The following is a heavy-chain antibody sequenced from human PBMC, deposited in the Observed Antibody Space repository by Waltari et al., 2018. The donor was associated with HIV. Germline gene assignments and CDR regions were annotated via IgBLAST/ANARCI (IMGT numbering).Heavy chain of an antibody. Sequence: EVQLVESGGGLVRPGGCLRISCAAYGFTLSSYSMNWVRQAPGKGLEWVSSISSSSSYIYYADSVKGRFTISRDNAKNSLYLQMNSLSAEDTAVYYCARVNHYYGMDVWGQGTTVTVSS. CDR3: ARVNHYYGMDV. V-gene: IGHV3-21*01. J-gene: IGHJ6*02. CDR1: GFTLSSYS. CDR2: ISSSSSYI.